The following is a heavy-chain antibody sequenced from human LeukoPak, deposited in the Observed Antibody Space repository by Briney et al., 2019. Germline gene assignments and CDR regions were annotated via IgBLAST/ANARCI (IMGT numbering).Heavy chain of an antibody. CDR1: GYSFTSYW. CDR3: ALAGPYCTNGVCYSPDV. V-gene: IGHV5-51*01. J-gene: IGHJ6*04. Sequence: GESLKISCKGSGYSFTSYWIGWVRQMPGKGLEWMGIIYPGDSDTRYSPSFQGQVAISADKSISTAYLQWSSLKASDTAMYYCALAGPYCTNGVCYSPDVWGKGTTVTVSS. D-gene: IGHD2-8*01. CDR2: IYPGDSDT.